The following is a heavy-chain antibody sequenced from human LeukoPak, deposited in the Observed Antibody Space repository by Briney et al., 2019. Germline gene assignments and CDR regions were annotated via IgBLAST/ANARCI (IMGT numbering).Heavy chain of an antibody. CDR1: GGSLSSYY. V-gene: IGHV4-59*12. CDR3: ARYYDSHNYFDY. D-gene: IGHD3-22*01. Sequence: PSETLSLTCTVSGGSLSSYYWSWIRQPPGKGLEWIGYIYYSGSTYYNPSLKSRVTISVDTSKNQFSLKLSSVTAADTAVYYCARYYDSHNYFDYWGQGTLVTVSS. J-gene: IGHJ4*02. CDR2: IYYSGST.